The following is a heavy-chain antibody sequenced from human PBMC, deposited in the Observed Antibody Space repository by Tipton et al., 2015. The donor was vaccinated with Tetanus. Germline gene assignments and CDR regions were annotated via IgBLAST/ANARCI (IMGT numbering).Heavy chain of an antibody. CDR1: GFTFSSFA. CDR3: AKEVDVSSGWRNFDY. V-gene: IGHV3-23*01. D-gene: IGHD6-19*01. J-gene: IGHJ4*02. CDR2: ISDSGGTT. Sequence: SLRLSCAASGFTFSSFAMSWVRQAPGKGLEWVSSISDSGGTTYYAGSVKGRFTLSRDNSKYTLFLHMDPLRAEDTAVYYCAKEVDVSSGWRNFDYWGLGTLVTVSS.